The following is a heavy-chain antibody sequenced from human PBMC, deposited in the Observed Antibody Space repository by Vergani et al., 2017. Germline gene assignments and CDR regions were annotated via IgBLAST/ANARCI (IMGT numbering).Heavy chain of an antibody. D-gene: IGHD2-21*02. CDR1: GFTFSSYA. Sequence: EVQLLESGGGLVQPGGSLRLSCAASGFTFSSYAMSWVRQAPGKGLEWVSAISGSGGSTYYADSVKGRFTISRDNSKSTLFLQMNSLRVEDTAVYYCARRPGGGVTTFLDWGQGTLITVSS. V-gene: IGHV3-23*01. CDR2: ISGSGGST. J-gene: IGHJ4*02. CDR3: ARRPGGGVTTFLD.